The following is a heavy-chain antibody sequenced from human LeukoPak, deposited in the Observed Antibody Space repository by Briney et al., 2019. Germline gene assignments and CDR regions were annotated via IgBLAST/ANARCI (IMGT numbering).Heavy chain of an antibody. V-gene: IGHV4-34*01. J-gene: IGHJ6*02. CDR3: ARGRHRRITMVRGVHYYGMDV. D-gene: IGHD3-10*01. Sequence: SETLSLTCAVYVGSFSGYYWSWIRQPPGKGLEWIGEINHSGSTNYNPSLKSRVTISVDTSKNQFSLKLSSVTAEDTAVYYCARGRHRRITMVRGVHYYGMDVWGQGTTVTVSS. CDR2: INHSGST. CDR1: VGSFSGYY.